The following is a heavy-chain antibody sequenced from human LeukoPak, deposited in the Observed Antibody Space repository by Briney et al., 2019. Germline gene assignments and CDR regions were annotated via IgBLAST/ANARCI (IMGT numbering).Heavy chain of an antibody. V-gene: IGHV3-74*01. CDR3: ARDHYYDSSGYTPAGDAFDI. J-gene: IGHJ3*02. Sequence: GALRLSCAASGFTFSNYWMHWVRQAPGKGLVWVSRINSDGSNTNYADSVKGRFTISRDNAKNTLYLQMNSLRAEDTAVYYCARDHYYDSSGYTPAGDAFDIWGQGTMVTVSS. D-gene: IGHD3-22*01. CDR2: INSDGSNT. CDR1: GFTFSNYW.